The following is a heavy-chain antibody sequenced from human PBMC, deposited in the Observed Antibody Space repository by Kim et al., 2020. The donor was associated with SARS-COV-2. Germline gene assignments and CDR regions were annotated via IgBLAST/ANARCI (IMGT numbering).Heavy chain of an antibody. V-gene: IGHV3-48*02. J-gene: IGHJ6*02. D-gene: IGHD3-3*01. CDR2: ISSSSSTI. CDR3: ARGGYDFWSGHRKVRDSQDYYYYGMDV. CDR1: GFTFSSYS. Sequence: GGSLRLSCAASGFTFSSYSMNWVRQAPGKGLEWVSYISSSSSTIYYADSVKGRFTISRDNAKNSLYLQMNSLRDEDTAVYYCARGGYDFWSGHRKVRDSQDYYYYGMDVWGQGTTVTVSS.